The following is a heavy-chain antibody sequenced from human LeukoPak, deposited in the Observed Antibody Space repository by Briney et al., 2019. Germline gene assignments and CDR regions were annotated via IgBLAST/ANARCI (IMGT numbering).Heavy chain of an antibody. CDR1: GGSISSYY. V-gene: IGHV4-59*01. D-gene: IGHD4-17*01. CDR3: AGYGVLLNY. CDR2: IYYSGST. Sequence: PSETLSLTCTVSGGSISSYYWSWIRQPPGKGLEWIGYIYYSGSTNYNPSLKSRVTISVDTSKNQFSLKPSSVTAADTAVYYCAGYGVLLNYWGQGTLVTVSS. J-gene: IGHJ4*02.